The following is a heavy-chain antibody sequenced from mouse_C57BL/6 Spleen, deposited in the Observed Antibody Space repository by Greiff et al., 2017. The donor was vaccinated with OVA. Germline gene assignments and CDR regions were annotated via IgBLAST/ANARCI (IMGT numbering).Heavy chain of an antibody. J-gene: IGHJ4*01. V-gene: IGHV7-3*01. D-gene: IGHD2-10*02. CDR1: GFTFTDYY. CDR2: IRNKANGYTT. CDR3: ARRYGNYYAMDY. Sequence: EVQRVESGGGLVQPGGSLSLSCAASGFTFTDYYMSWVRQPPGKALEWLGFIRNKANGYTTEYSASVKGRFTISRDNSQSILYLQMNALRAEDSATYYCARRYGNYYAMDYWGQGTSVTVSS.